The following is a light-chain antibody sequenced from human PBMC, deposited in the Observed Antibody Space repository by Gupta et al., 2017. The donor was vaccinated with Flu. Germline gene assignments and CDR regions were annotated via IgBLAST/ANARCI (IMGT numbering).Light chain of an antibody. CDR2: GAS. CDR1: QSVSSD. V-gene: IGKV3-15*01. CDR3: QQYNYWPMFS. Sequence: EMVMTQSQDTRSVSRGETDTLPCRASQSVSSDLAWYQQKPGQAPRLLIYGASNRATAIPARFSGSGSGTEFTLSISSLQSEDFAVYYCQQYNYWPMFSFGQGTKLEIK. J-gene: IGKJ2*03.